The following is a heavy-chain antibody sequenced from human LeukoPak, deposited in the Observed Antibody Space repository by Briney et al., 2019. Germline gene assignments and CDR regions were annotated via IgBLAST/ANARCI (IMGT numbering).Heavy chain of an antibody. Sequence: GGSLRLSCAASGFTFSSCSMNWVRQAPGKGLEWVSSISSSSSYIYYADSVKGRFTISRDNAKNSLYLQMNSLRAEDTAVYYCARSFLSIAAAATDYWGQGTLVTVSS. CDR3: ARSFLSIAAAATDY. CDR1: GFTFSSCS. CDR2: ISSSSSYI. V-gene: IGHV3-21*01. D-gene: IGHD6-13*01. J-gene: IGHJ4*02.